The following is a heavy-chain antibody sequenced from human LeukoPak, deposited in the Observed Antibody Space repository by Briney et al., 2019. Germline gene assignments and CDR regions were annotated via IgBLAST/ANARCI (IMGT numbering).Heavy chain of an antibody. CDR3: ARHPPWYSSGWYMHDY. CDR1: GGSISSSSYY. Sequence: PSETLSLTCTVSGGSISSSSYYWGWIRQPPGKGLEWIWSIYYSGSTYYTPSLKSRFTISVDTSKNQFSLKLSSVTAADTAVYYCARHPPWYSSGWYMHDYWGQGTLVTVSS. J-gene: IGHJ4*02. D-gene: IGHD6-19*01. V-gene: IGHV4-39*01. CDR2: IYYSGST.